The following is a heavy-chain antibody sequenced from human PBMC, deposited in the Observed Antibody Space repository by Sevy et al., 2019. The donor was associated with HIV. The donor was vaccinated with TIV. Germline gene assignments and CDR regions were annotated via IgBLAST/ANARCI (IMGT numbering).Heavy chain of an antibody. J-gene: IGHJ3*02. Sequence: SETLSLTCTVSGGSISSSSYYWGWIRQPPGKGLEWIGSIYYSGSTDYNPSLKSRVTKSVDTSKNQFSLKLGSVTAADTAVYYCARTGGNGDAFDIWGQGTMVTVSS. CDR3: ARTGGNGDAFDI. CDR1: GGSISSSSYY. D-gene: IGHD2-15*01. CDR2: IYYSGST. V-gene: IGHV4-39*01.